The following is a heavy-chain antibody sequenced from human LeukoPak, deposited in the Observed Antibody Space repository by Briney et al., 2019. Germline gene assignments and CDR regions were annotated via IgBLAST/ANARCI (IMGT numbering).Heavy chain of an antibody. CDR1: GYIFTAHY. CDR2: INPNNGVT. D-gene: IGHD4-17*01. CDR3: VRIYYGPDY. Sequence: GASVNVSCKASGYIFTAHYIHWVRQAPGQGLEWMGWINPNNGVTNYAQKFQGRVTMTRDTSITTAYMELSSLRSGDTAVYYCVRIYYGPDYWGQGTLVTVSS. J-gene: IGHJ4*02. V-gene: IGHV1-2*02.